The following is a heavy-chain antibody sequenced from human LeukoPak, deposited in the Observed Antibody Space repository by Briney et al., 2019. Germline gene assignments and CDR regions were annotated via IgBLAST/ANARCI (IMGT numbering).Heavy chain of an antibody. CDR1: GFTFSSYW. D-gene: IGHD6-13*01. CDR2: ISGSGGST. J-gene: IGHJ4*02. Sequence: GGSLRLSCAASGFTFSSYWMSWVRQAPGKGLEWVSAISGSGGSTYYADSVKGRFTISRDNSKNTLYLQMNSLRAEDTAVYYCAKGGTGIAAAGHFDYWGQGTLVTVSS. CDR3: AKGGTGIAAAGHFDY. V-gene: IGHV3-23*01.